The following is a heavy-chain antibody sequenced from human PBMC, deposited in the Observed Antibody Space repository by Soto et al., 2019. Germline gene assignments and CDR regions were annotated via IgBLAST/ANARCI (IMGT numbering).Heavy chain of an antibody. CDR3: DRRGSGSHYDY. Sequence: EVQLLESGGGVVQPGGSLRLSCAASGFTFSSYAMKWVRQAPVKGLEWVAAISGSGGSKYYADSVKGRFTISRDNSKMTLQMQINSARDEDAAVYSCDRRGSGSHYDYWGQGTLVTVSS. J-gene: IGHJ4*02. V-gene: IGHV3-23*01. D-gene: IGHD1-26*01. CDR1: GFTFSSYA. CDR2: ISGSGGSK.